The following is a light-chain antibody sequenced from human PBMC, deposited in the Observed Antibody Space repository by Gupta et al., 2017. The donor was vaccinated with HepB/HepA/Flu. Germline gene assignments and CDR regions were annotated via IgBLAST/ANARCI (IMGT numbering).Light chain of an antibody. J-gene: IGKJ2*04. CDR3: QQRYSTHPGS. V-gene: IGKV1-39*01. CDR2: DAS. CDR1: QSISSY. Sequence: IQMTQSPSSLSASVGNRVTITCQAIQSISSYLNWYKQKPGKAPKLLIYDASSLQSGVPSRDSGSGCGTDFNFTISSRQAEDVETDYYQQRYSTHPGSFGQGTKLEIK.